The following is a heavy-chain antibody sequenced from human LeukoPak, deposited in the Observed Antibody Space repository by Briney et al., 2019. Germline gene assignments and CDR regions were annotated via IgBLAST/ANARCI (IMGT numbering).Heavy chain of an antibody. Sequence: PSETLSLTCTVSGGSISSYYWSWIRQPPGKGLEWIGYIYYSGSTNYNPSLKSRVTISVDTSKNQFSLKLSSVTAADTAVYYCARGHLGYGYQEDHFDYWGQGTLVTVSS. CDR2: IYYSGST. CDR3: ARGHLGYGYQEDHFDY. CDR1: GGSISSYY. J-gene: IGHJ4*02. V-gene: IGHV4-59*08. D-gene: IGHD5-18*01.